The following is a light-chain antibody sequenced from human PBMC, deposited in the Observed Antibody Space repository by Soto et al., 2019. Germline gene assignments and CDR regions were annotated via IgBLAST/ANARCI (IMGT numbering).Light chain of an antibody. CDR2: TAS. CDR3: QQSYSNPIT. V-gene: IGKV1-39*01. Sequence: DIQMTQSPSSLSASVGDIVTITCRASQSISSNLIWYQQKPGEAPKPLIYTASSLQSGVPSRFSGSGSGTDFTLTISSLQPEDFATYYCQQSYSNPITFGQGTRLEIK. J-gene: IGKJ5*01. CDR1: QSISSN.